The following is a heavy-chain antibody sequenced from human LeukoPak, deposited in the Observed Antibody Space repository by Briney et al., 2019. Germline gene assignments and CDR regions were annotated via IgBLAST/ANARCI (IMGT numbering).Heavy chain of an antibody. V-gene: IGHV4-4*07. CDR3: ARVQRAWHYFDY. D-gene: IGHD4-11*01. CDR1: GGSISSYY. Sequence: SETLSLTCTVSGGSISSYYWSWIRQPAGKGLEWIGRIYTSGSTNYNPSLKSRVTMSVDTSKNQFSLKLSSVTAADTAMFYCARVQRAWHYFDYWGQGTLVTVSS. J-gene: IGHJ4*02. CDR2: IYTSGST.